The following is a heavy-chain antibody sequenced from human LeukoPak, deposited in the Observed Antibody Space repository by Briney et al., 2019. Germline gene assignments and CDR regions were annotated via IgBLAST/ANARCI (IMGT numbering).Heavy chain of an antibody. CDR3: AAAAPRSSRYYWFDP. J-gene: IGHJ5*02. CDR1: GGSISGYC. D-gene: IGHD6-13*01. Sequence: SETLSLTCTVSGGSISGYCWSWIRQPPGKGLEWIGDICYSGSTSYNPSLKSRVTISVDTSKYQFSLKVTSVTAADTAMYYCAAAAPRSSRYYWFDPWGQGTLVTVSS. CDR2: ICYSGST. V-gene: IGHV4-59*01.